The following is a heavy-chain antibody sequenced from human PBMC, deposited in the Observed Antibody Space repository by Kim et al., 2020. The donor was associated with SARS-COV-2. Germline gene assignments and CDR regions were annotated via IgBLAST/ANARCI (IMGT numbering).Heavy chain of an antibody. J-gene: IGHJ5*02. V-gene: IGHV3-23*01. CDR3: AKETARYIGNNWFDP. Sequence: ADSVKGRFNISRDNSKNTLELQMNSLRAEDTAVYYCAKETARYIGNNWFDPWGQGTLVTVSS. D-gene: IGHD3-9*01.